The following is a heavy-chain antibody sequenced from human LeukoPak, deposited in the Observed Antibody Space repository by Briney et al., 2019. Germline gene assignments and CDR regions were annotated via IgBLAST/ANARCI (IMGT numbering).Heavy chain of an antibody. V-gene: IGHV4-59*08. CDR2: IYYSGST. Sequence: PSETLSLTCTVPGGSISSYYWSWIRKPPGKGLEWIGYIYYSGSTNYNPSLKSRVTISVDTSKNQFSLKLSSVTAADTAVYYCARHSGSSSGWYAGFDYWGQGTLVTVSS. J-gene: IGHJ4*02. D-gene: IGHD6-19*01. CDR1: GGSISSYY. CDR3: ARHSGSSSGWYAGFDY.